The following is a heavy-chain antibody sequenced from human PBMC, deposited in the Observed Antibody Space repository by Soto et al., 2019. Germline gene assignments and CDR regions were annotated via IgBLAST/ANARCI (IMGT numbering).Heavy chain of an antibody. CDR1: GGSISSGGYY. CDR2: IYYSGST. J-gene: IGHJ5*02. D-gene: IGHD4-17*01. Sequence: PSETLSLTCTVAGGSISSGGYYWSWIRQHPGKGLEWIGYIYYSGSTYYNPSLKSRVTISVDTSKNQFSLKLSSVTAADTAVYYCARALRPHHWFDPWGQGTLVTVSS. V-gene: IGHV4-31*03. CDR3: ARALRPHHWFDP.